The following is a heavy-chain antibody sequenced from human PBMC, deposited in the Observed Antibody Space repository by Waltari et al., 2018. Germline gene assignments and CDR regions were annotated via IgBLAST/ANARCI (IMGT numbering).Heavy chain of an antibody. Sequence: QVQLQESGPGLVKPSETLSLTCTVSGYSISSGYYWGWIRQPPGTGLEWIGSIYHSGSTYYNPSLKSRVTISVDTSKNQFSLKLSSVTAADTAVYYCARGLSLYDILTGYSPGWFDPWGQGTLVTVSS. D-gene: IGHD3-9*01. CDR2: IYHSGST. J-gene: IGHJ5*02. V-gene: IGHV4-38-2*02. CDR1: GYSISSGYY. CDR3: ARGLSLYDILTGYSPGWFDP.